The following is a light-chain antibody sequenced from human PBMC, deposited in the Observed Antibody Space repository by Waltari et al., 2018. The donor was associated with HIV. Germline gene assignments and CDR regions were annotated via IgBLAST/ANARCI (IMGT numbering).Light chain of an antibody. CDR2: TNN. J-gene: IGLJ1*01. Sequence: QSVLTQPPSASGTPGQRVTISCSGSSSNIGSNTVNWYQQLPGTAPKILIYTNNQRPSVVPDRFSGSKSGTSASLAISGLQSDDEADYYCAAWDDSLNGYVFGTGTKVTVL. CDR1: SSNIGSNT. V-gene: IGLV1-44*01. CDR3: AAWDDSLNGYV.